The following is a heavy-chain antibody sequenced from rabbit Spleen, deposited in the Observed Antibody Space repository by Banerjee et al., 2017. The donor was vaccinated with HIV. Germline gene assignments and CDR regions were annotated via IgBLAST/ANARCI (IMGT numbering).Heavy chain of an antibody. CDR3: ARAVYVGYTTTKWGYFDL. CDR1: GFSFSNKAV. Sequence: QQQLVESGGGLVKPGASLTLTCTASGFSFSNKAVMCWVRQAPGKGLEWIACINGVTGKAVYASWAKGRFTISKTSSTTVTLQMTSLTAADTATYFCARAVYVGYTTTKWGYFDLWGQGTLVTVS. J-gene: IGHJ4*01. CDR2: INGVTGKA. V-gene: IGHV1S45*01. D-gene: IGHD7-1*01.